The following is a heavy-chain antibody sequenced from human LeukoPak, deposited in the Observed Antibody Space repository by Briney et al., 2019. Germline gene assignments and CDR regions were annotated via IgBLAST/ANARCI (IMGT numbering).Heavy chain of an antibody. CDR2: INGNSGAT. J-gene: IGHJ4*02. CDR1: GFTFTDHV. CDR3: ARDFNWGADY. Sequence: ASVKVSCKASGFTFTDHVMHWVRQAPGPGREWMGWINGNSGATFYAQKFQDRVTVTRDTSISTMYMELNRLTSDDTAVYFCARDFNWGADYWGQGTLVAVSS. V-gene: IGHV1-2*02. D-gene: IGHD7-27*01.